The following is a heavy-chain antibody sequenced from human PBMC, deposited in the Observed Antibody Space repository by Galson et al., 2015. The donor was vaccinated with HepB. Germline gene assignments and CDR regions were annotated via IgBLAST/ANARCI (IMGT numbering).Heavy chain of an antibody. D-gene: IGHD6-6*01. V-gene: IGHV1-8*01. CDR1: GYTFTSYD. J-gene: IGHJ6*03. Sequence: SVKVSCKASGYTFTSYDINWVRQATGQGLEWMGWMNPNSGNTGYAQKFQGRVTMTRNTSISTAYMELSSLRSEDTAVYYCARGRIAARLGYYYYMDVWGKGTTVTVSS. CDR2: MNPNSGNT. CDR3: ARGRIAARLGYYYYMDV.